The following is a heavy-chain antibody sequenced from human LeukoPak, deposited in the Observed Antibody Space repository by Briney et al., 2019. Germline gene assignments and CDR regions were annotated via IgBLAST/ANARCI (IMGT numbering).Heavy chain of an antibody. CDR2: ISSSGSTI. D-gene: IGHD3-10*01. CDR3: ARVRYYPDAFDI. J-gene: IGHJ3*02. Sequence: PGGSLRLSCAASGFTFSSYEMNWVRQAPGKGLEWVSYISSSGSTIYYADSVKGRFTISRDNAKKSLYLQMNSLRTEDTAVYYCARVRYYPDAFDIWGQGTMVTVSS. CDR1: GFTFSSYE. V-gene: IGHV3-48*03.